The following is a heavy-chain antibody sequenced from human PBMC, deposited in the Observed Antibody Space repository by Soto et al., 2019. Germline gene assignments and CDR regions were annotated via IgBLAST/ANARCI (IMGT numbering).Heavy chain of an antibody. CDR1: GYYIISNSYF. J-gene: IGHJ4*02. CDR3: VTDLNWQGH. CDR2: IYYSGTT. Sequence: SETLSLTSTVSGYYIISNSYFWAWIRQPPGKGLEWIGSIYYSGTTYYNPSLKSRVTISVDRSKNQFSLKLSSVTAADSAVYYCVTDLNWQGHWGQGTLVTV. V-gene: IGHV4-39*02.